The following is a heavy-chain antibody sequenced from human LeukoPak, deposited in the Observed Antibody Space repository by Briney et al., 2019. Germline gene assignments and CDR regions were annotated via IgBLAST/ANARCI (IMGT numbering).Heavy chain of an antibody. J-gene: IGHJ4*02. D-gene: IGHD6-19*01. CDR3: ARVINSGWLGELSD. CDR2: INSDGSST. CDR1: GFTFSTYW. V-gene: IGHV3-74*01. Sequence: GGSPRLSCAASGFTFSTYWMHWVRQAPGKGLVWVSRINSDGSSTTYADSVKGRFTISRDNAKNTLYLQMNSLRAEDTAVYYCARVINSGWLGELSDWGQGTLVTVSS.